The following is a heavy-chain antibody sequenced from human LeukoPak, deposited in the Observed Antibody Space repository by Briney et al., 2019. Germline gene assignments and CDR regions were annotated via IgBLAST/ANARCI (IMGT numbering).Heavy chain of an antibody. CDR3: ARETVGATYFDY. CDR2: ISGSGGST. Sequence: GGSLRLSCAASGFTFSSYAMSWVRQAPGKGLEWVSVISGSGGSTYYADSVKGRFTISRDNSKNTLYLQMNSLRAEDTAVYYCARETVGATYFDYWGQGTLVTVSS. J-gene: IGHJ4*02. CDR1: GFTFSSYA. D-gene: IGHD1-26*01. V-gene: IGHV3-23*01.